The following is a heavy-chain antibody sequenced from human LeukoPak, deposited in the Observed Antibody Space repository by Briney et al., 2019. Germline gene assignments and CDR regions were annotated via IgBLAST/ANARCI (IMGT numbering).Heavy chain of an antibody. CDR2: IRSEGTNK. D-gene: IGHD3-3*01. CDR3: ASWAGNTQSDSWSGPFDY. V-gene: IGHV3-30*02. J-gene: IGHJ4*02. Sequence: GGSLRLSCAASGFTFSNYGMHWVRQAPGKGLEWVAFIRSEGTNKYYADSVKGRFTISRDNAKNSLYLQMSSLRVEDTAVYYCASWAGNTQSDSWSGPFDYWGQGTLVTVSS. CDR1: GFTFSNYG.